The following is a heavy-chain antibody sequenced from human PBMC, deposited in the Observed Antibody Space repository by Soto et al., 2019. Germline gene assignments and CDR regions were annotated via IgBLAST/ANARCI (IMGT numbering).Heavy chain of an antibody. CDR3: AREGVGAHQNYYYDGMDV. V-gene: IGHV1-46*01. Sequence: ASVKVSCKASGYTFTSYYMHWVRQAPGQGLEWMGIINPSGGSTSYAQKFQGRVTMTRDTSTSTVYMELSSLRSEDTAVYYCAREGVGAHQNYYYDGMDVWGQGTTVTVSS. CDR2: INPSGGST. CDR1: GYTFTSYY. J-gene: IGHJ6*02. D-gene: IGHD1-26*01.